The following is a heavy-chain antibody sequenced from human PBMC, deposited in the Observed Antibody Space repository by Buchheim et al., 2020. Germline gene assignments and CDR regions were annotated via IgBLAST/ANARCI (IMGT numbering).Heavy chain of an antibody. CDR3: ARDFNRGSYLLVFYYYGMDV. Sequence: QVQLVESGGGVVKPGRSLRRSCAASGFTFSSYAMHWVRHAPGKGLVWVAVISSDGSNKYYADSVKGRFTISRDNSKNTLYLQMNSLRAEDTAVYYCARDFNRGSYLLVFYYYGMDVWGQGTT. V-gene: IGHV3-30-3*01. CDR2: ISSDGSNK. CDR1: GFTFSSYA. D-gene: IGHD3-16*01. J-gene: IGHJ6*02.